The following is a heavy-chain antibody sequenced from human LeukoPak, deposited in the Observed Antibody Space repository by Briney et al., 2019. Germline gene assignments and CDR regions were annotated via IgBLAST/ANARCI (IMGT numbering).Heavy chain of an antibody. Sequence: SETLSLTCTVSGGSINNTPFYWGWIRQPPGKGLEWIGTVYYDGINYSSPSLKSRVATSVDTSKNQFSLKLSSVTAADTAVYYCARGWNYSVDYWGQGTLVTVSS. CDR1: GGSINNTPFY. J-gene: IGHJ4*02. CDR3: ARGWNYSVDY. V-gene: IGHV4-39*07. CDR2: VYYDGIN. D-gene: IGHD1-7*01.